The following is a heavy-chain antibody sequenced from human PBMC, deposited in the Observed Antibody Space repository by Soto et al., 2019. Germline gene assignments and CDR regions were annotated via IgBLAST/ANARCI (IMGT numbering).Heavy chain of an antibody. J-gene: IGHJ4*02. CDR1: GFSFSSYA. D-gene: IGHD6-13*01. V-gene: IGHV3-23*01. CDR2: ISDGGGST. CDR3: ARALGIAAAGIGY. Sequence: GGSLRLSCAASGFSFSSYAMSWVRQAPGKGLEWVSSISDGGGSTNYADSVRGRFTIARDRSKNTLYLHMISLRSEDTAVYYCARALGIAAAGIGYWGQGTLVTVSS.